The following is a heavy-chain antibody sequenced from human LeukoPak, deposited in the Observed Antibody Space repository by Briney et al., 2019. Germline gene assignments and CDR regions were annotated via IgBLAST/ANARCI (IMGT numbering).Heavy chain of an antibody. Sequence: ASVKVSFKASGYTFTIYGISWVRQAPGQGREWMGWISAYNGNTNYEQKLQGRVTMTTDTSTSTAYMEMRSLRSDDTAVYYCAREVDTAMVSWFDPWGQGTLVTVSS. CDR1: GYTFTIYG. D-gene: IGHD5-18*01. J-gene: IGHJ5*02. CDR2: ISAYNGNT. V-gene: IGHV1-18*01. CDR3: AREVDTAMVSWFDP.